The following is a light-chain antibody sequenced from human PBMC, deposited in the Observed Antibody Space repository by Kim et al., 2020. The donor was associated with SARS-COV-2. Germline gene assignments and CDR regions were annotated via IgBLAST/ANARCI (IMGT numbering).Light chain of an antibody. CDR2: GKN. Sequence: LGQTVRIPCHGDSLRSYYASWYQQKPGQAPVLVIYGKNNRPSGIPDRFSGSSSGNTASLTITGAQAEDEADYYCNSRDSSGNHHWVFGGGTQLTVL. CDR1: SLRSYY. V-gene: IGLV3-19*01. J-gene: IGLJ3*02. CDR3: NSRDSSGNHHWV.